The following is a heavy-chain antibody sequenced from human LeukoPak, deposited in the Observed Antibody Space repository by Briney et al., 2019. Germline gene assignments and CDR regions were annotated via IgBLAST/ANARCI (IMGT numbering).Heavy chain of an antibody. V-gene: IGHV4-38-2*02. J-gene: IGHJ4*02. Sequence: SETLSLTCAVSGYSISSAYYWGWIRQPPGKGLEWIGSIFYSGTTSYNPSLQSRVTISVDTSKNQFSLKLSSVTAADTAVYYCARDTTDGGSYRFMGYWGQGTLVTVSS. CDR2: IFYSGTT. CDR1: GYSISSAYY. D-gene: IGHD3-16*02. CDR3: ARDTTDGGSYRFMGY.